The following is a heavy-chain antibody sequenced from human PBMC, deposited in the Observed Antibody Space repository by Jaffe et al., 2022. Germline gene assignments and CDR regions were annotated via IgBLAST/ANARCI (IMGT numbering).Heavy chain of an antibody. CDR2: IYYSGST. CDR1: GGSISSYY. CDR3: AKANNGDYDILTGYNYYYYYYMDV. J-gene: IGHJ6*03. D-gene: IGHD3-9*01. V-gene: IGHV4-59*01. Sequence: QVQLQESGPGLVKPSETLSLTCTVSGGSISSYYWSWIRQPPGKGLEWIGYIYYSGSTNYNPSLKSRVTISVDTSKNQFSLKLSSVTAADTAVYYCAKANNGDYDILTGYNYYYYYYMDVWGKGTTVTVSS.